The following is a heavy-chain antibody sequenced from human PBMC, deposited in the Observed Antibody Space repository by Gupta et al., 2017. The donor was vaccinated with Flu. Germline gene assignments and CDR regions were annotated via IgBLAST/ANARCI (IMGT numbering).Heavy chain of an antibody. Sequence: QLQLQGSGPGLVKPSETLSLSCTVSGGSISTSNYYSALIRQPPGKGLEWIGTIYYSGTTYYNPSLRSRATMSLHTSRNQFSLKVRSVTAADTAVYYCAGGVGYAAFDFWGQGSLVTVSS. J-gene: IGHJ4*02. D-gene: IGHD2-2*01. CDR3: AGGVGYAAFDF. V-gene: IGHV4-39*01. CDR1: GGSISTSNYY. CDR2: IYYSGTT.